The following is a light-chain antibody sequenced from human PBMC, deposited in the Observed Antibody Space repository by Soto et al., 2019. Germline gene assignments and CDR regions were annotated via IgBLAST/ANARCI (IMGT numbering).Light chain of an antibody. CDR3: QQYGSSPPVYT. V-gene: IGKV3-20*01. CDR1: QSVSSNN. Sequence: EIVLTQSPGTLSLSPGERATLSCRASQSVSSNNLAWYQQKPGQAPRLLIYGASSRVTGIPDRFSGSGSGTDFSLTISRLEPEDFAVYYCQQYGSSPPVYTFGQGTKLEIK. CDR2: GAS. J-gene: IGKJ2*01.